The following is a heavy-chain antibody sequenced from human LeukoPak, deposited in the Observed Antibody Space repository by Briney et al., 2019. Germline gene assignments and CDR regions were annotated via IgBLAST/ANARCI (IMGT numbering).Heavy chain of an antibody. CDR1: GFSFSSFA. D-gene: IGHD4-11*01. Sequence: GSLRLSCAASGFSFSSFAMHWVRQAPGKGLEYVSAISSNGGSTFYADSVKGRFTISRDNSKNTLYLQVSSLRAEDTAVYYCVKLQGYWGQGTLVTVSS. CDR3: VKLQGY. V-gene: IGHV3-64D*06. CDR2: ISSNGGST. J-gene: IGHJ4*02.